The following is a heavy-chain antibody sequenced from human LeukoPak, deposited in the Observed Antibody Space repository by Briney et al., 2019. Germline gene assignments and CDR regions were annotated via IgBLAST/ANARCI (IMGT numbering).Heavy chain of an antibody. CDR1: GFTLSSYE. D-gene: IGHD6-13*01. V-gene: IGHV3-48*03. CDR2: ISRTGNSI. Sequence: GGPLRLSCAASGFTLSSYEMNWVRLAPGKGLEWISYISRTGNSIYYADSVKGRFTISRDSAKNSLYLQMNSLRAEDTAVYYCARGPYSSNCYVDYWGQGTLVTVAS. J-gene: IGHJ4*02. CDR3: ARGPYSSNCYVDY.